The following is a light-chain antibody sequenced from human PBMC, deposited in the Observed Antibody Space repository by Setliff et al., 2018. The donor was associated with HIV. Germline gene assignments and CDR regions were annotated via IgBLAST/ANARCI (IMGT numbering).Light chain of an antibody. CDR3: CSNTGSNTEV. J-gene: IGLJ1*01. Sequence: QSALTEPASVSGSPGQSITISCTGTSGDVGRYNLVSWYQQQPGKPPKLMIYQASKRPSGVSNRFSGYKSANTASLTISGLQFEDEANYYCCSNTGSNTEVCGTGTK. CDR2: QAS. V-gene: IGLV2-23*01. CDR1: SGDVGRYNL.